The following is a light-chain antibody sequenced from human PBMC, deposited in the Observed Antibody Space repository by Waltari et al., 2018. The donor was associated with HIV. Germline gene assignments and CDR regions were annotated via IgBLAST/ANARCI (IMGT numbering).Light chain of an antibody. CDR2: DVD. J-gene: IGLJ3*02. V-gene: IGLV2-14*03. CDR1: DSDVGLYHF. CDR3: ASFTGDNTVM. Sequence: AVTQPASVSGLPGQSTTISCTGGDSDVGLYHFVSWYQQPSGNPPQLILSDVDSLASGVADRFSGSMSGNTASLTISGLRAEDEAHYYCASFTGDNTVMFGGGTEVTVL.